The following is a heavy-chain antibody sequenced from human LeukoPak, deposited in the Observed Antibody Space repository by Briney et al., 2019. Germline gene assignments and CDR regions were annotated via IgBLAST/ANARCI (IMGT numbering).Heavy chain of an antibody. CDR2: IKQDGSEK. D-gene: IGHD6-13*01. Sequence: GGSLRLSCAASGFTFSSYWMSWVRQAPGKGPEWVANIKQDGSEKYYVVSVKGRFTISRDNAKNSLYLQMNSLRAEDTAVYYCVTGSSWPDYWGQGTLVTVSS. CDR1: GFTFSSYW. CDR3: VTGSSWPDY. J-gene: IGHJ4*02. V-gene: IGHV3-7*01.